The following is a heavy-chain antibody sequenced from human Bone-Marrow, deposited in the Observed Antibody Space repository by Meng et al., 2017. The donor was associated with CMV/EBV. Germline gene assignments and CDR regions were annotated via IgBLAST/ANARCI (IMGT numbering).Heavy chain of an antibody. D-gene: IGHD3-22*01. V-gene: IGHV4-31*02. J-gene: IGHJ3*02. Sequence: SCTVSGGSISSGGYYWSWIRQHPGKGLEWIGYIYYSGSTYYNPSLKSRVTISVDTSKNQFSLKLSSVTDADTAVYYCARGNSSGYLDAFDIWGQGTMVTVSS. CDR2: IYYSGST. CDR3: ARGNSSGYLDAFDI. CDR1: GGSISSGGYY.